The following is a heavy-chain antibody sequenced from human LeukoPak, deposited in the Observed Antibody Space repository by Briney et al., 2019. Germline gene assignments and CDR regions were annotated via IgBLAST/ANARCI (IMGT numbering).Heavy chain of an antibody. J-gene: IGHJ4*02. CDR2: INPNSGDT. CDR3: ARDLSSTSNWELDY. D-gene: IGHD7-27*01. V-gene: IGHV1-2*06. Sequence: ASVKVSCKAFGYTFTGYFIHWVRQAPGQGLEWMGRINPNSGDTNCEQTFQGRVTMTRDTSISTVYMDLSRLTSDDTAVYYCARDLSSTSNWELDYWGQGTPVTVSS. CDR1: GYTFTGYF.